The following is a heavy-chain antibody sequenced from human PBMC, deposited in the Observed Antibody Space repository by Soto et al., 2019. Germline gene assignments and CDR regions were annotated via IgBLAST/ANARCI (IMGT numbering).Heavy chain of an antibody. CDR1: GGSFSGYY. Sequence: SESLSLTCAVDGGSFSGYYWSWSRQPPGKGLEWIGEINHSGSTNYNPSLKSRVTISVDTSKNQFSLKLSSVTAADTAVYYCARVYCSSTSCFYYFDYWVQGTRGTVSS. CDR2: INHSGST. CDR3: ARVYCSSTSCFYYFDY. J-gene: IGHJ4*02. V-gene: IGHV4-34*01. D-gene: IGHD2-2*01.